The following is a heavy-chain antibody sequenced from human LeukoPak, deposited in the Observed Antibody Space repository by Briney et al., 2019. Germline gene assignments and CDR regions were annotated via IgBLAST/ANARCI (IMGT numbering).Heavy chain of an antibody. CDR2: ISYDGSNK. D-gene: IGHD3-10*01. J-gene: IGHJ4*02. V-gene: IGHV3-30-3*01. CDR3: ARRDYGSGYYFDY. CDR1: GFTFSSYA. Sequence: GGSLRLSCAASGFTFSSYAMHWVRQAPGKGLEWVAVISYDGSNKYYADSVKGRFTISRDNSKNTLYLQMNSLRAEDTAVYYCARRDYGSGYYFDYWGQGTLVTVSS.